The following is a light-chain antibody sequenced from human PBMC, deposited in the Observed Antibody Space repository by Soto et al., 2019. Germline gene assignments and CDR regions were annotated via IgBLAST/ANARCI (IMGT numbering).Light chain of an antibody. J-gene: IGKJ5*01. Sequence: EIVLTQSPVTLSLSPWERATLSCRASQSVSSYLAWYQQKPGQAPRLLIYDASNRATGIPAGFSGSGSGTDFTLTISSLEPEDFAVYYCQQRSNWITFGQGTRLEIK. V-gene: IGKV3-11*01. CDR3: QQRSNWIT. CDR1: QSVSSY. CDR2: DAS.